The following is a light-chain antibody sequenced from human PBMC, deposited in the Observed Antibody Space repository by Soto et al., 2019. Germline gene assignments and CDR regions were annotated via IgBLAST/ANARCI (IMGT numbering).Light chain of an antibody. CDR2: KAS. J-gene: IGKJ1*01. CDR3: QHYNSHSRT. Sequence: DIQMTQSPSTLSASVGDRVTITCRASESVSTWVAWYQQKPGKTPKRLIYKASTLQTGDPSRFSGSGSGTEFTLTSSSLQPDDFSTCCCQHYNSHSRTCGQGTKVEIK. V-gene: IGKV1-5*03. CDR1: ESVSTW.